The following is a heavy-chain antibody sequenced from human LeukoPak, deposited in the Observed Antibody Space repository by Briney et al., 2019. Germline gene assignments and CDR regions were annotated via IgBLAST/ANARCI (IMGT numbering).Heavy chain of an antibody. Sequence: SETLSLTCAVYGGSFSGYYWSWIRQPPGKGLEWIGEVNPSGSTNYNPSFKSRVTISVDTSKNQFSLKPSSVTAADTAVYYCARGVRITGTTCWFDPWGQGTLVTVSS. CDR1: GGSFSGYY. V-gene: IGHV4-34*01. J-gene: IGHJ5*02. D-gene: IGHD1-7*01. CDR3: ARGVRITGTTCWFDP. CDR2: VNPSGST.